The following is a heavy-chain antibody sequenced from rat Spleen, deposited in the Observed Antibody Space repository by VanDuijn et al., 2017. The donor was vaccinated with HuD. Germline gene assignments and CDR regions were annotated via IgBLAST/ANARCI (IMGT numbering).Heavy chain of an antibody. CDR2: ISSSSNYI. D-gene: IGHD4-3*01. V-gene: IGHV5-34*01. Sequence: EVQLVESGGDFVQPGRSLKLSCLAPGFTFSDFGMNWIRQAPGKGLEWVASISSSSNYIYYADTVKGRFTISRENANNTLYLQMTSLRSEDTALYYCGRGVFDFWGQGVMVTVSS. CDR3: GRGVFDF. J-gene: IGHJ2*01. CDR1: GFTFSDFG.